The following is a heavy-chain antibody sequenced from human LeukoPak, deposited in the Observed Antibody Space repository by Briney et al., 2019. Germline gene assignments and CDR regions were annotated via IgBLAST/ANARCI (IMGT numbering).Heavy chain of an antibody. V-gene: IGHV3-9*03. CDR3: AKSYSSGWYYFDY. J-gene: IGHJ4*02. D-gene: IGHD6-19*01. Sequence: GGSLRLSCAASGFTFDDYAMNWVRQAPGKGLEWVSGISWNSGSIGYADSVKGRFTISRDNAKNSLYLQMNSLRAEDMALYYCAKSYSSGWYYFDYWGQGTLVTVSS. CDR1: GFTFDDYA. CDR2: ISWNSGSI.